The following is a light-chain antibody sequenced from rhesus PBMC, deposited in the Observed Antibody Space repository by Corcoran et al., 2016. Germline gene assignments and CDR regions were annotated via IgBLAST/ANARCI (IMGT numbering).Light chain of an antibody. J-gene: IGLJ6*01. V-gene: IGLV7-71*01. Sequence: QAVVPQEPSLPVSPGGTVTLTCGSSAGTVTITNYPNWFQQKPGQAPRGLIYNTNSKHSWPPARFSGSLAGGNAALTLSGAQPEDEADYYCLLYYGGGDVFGSGTKLTVL. CDR1: AGTVTITNY. CDR3: LLYYGGGDV. CDR2: NTN.